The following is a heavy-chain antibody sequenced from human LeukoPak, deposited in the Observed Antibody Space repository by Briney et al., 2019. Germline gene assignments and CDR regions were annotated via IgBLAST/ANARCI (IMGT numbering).Heavy chain of an antibody. Sequence: GGSLRLSCAASGFTFSSYAMSWVRQAPGKGLEWVSAISGGGGSTYYADSVKGRFTISRDNSKNTLYLQMNSLRAEDTAVYYCAVQLWSWGAFDYWGQGTLVTVSS. CDR1: GFTFSSYA. J-gene: IGHJ4*02. CDR2: ISGGGGST. CDR3: AVQLWSWGAFDY. V-gene: IGHV3-23*01. D-gene: IGHD5-18*01.